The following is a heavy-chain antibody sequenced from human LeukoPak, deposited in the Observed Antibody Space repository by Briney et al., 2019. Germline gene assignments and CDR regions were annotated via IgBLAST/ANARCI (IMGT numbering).Heavy chain of an antibody. J-gene: IGHJ4*02. Sequence: GGSLRLSCAASGFTVSSNYMTWVRQAPGKGLEWVSVMYSGGSTFYADSVQGRFTISRDSSKNTLYLQMNSLRAEDTAVYYCTRSPSLGGNYWGFDYWGQGTLVTVSS. D-gene: IGHD1-26*01. CDR2: MYSGGST. CDR1: GFTVSSNY. V-gene: IGHV3-53*01. CDR3: TRSPSLGGNYWGFDY.